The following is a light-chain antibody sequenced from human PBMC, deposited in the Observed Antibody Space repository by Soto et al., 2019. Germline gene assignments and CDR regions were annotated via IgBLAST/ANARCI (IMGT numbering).Light chain of an antibody. CDR1: QSVSSSY. V-gene: IGKV3-20*01. CDR2: GAS. CDR3: QQYGRSLPIT. Sequence: EIVLTQSPGTLSLSPGERATLSCRASQSVSSSYLAWYQQKPGQAPRLLIFGASSRATGIPGRFSGSGSGTDFTLTISRVEPEDFAVYYCQQYGRSLPITFGQGIRLEIK. J-gene: IGKJ5*01.